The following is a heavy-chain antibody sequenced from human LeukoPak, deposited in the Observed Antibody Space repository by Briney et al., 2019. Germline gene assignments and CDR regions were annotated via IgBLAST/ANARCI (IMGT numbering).Heavy chain of an antibody. D-gene: IGHD2-15*01. CDR2: IGSSSNYI. CDR3: ASSCSSGTCYYN. Sequence: PGGSLRLSCAASGFTFSSYSTNWVRQAPGKGLEWVSSIGSSSNYIYYGDSVKGRFTISRDNAKNSLYLQMNSLRAEDTAVYYCASSCSSGTCYYNWGQGTLVTVSS. J-gene: IGHJ4*02. CDR1: GFTFSSYS. V-gene: IGHV3-21*01.